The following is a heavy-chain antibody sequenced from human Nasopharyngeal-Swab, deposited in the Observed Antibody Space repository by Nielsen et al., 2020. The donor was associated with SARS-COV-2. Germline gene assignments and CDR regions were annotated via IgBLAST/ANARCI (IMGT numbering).Heavy chain of an antibody. CDR3: ATDRGGYHDSSGYYFLDY. J-gene: IGHJ4*02. Sequence: ASVKVSCKVSGYTLTELSMHWVRQAPGKGLEWMGGFDPEDGETIYAQKFQGRVTMTEDTSTDTAYMELSSLRSEDTAVYYCATDRGGYHDSSGYYFLDYWGQGTLVTVSS. CDR1: GYTLTELS. CDR2: FDPEDGET. V-gene: IGHV1-24*01. D-gene: IGHD3-22*01.